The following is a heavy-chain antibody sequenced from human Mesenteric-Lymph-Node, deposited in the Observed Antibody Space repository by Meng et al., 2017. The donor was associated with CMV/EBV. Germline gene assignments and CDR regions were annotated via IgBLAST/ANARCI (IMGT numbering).Heavy chain of an antibody. V-gene: IGHV1-8*03. CDR3: ARIVVVPAAPTGYYYYGMDV. CDR1: GYTFTSYD. J-gene: IGHJ6*02. CDR2: MNPNSGNT. Sequence: ASVKVSCKASGYTFTSYDINWVRQATGQGLEWMGWMNPNSGNTGYAQKCQGRVTITRNTSISTAYMELSILRSEDTAVYYCARIVVVPAAPTGYYYYGMDVWGQGTTVTVSS. D-gene: IGHD2-2*01.